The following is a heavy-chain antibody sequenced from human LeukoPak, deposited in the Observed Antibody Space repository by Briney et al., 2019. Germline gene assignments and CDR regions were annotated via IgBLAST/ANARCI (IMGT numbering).Heavy chain of an antibody. CDR2: IRSKAYGGTT. CDR3: TRSDSSGYYKYYFDY. D-gene: IGHD3-22*01. Sequence: GGSLRLSCTASGFTFGDYAMSWFRQAPGKGLEWVGFIRSKAYGGTTEYAASVKGRFTISRDDSKSIAYLQMNSLKTEDTAVYYCTRSDSSGYYKYYFDYWGQGTLVTVSS. J-gene: IGHJ4*02. V-gene: IGHV3-49*03. CDR1: GFTFGDYA.